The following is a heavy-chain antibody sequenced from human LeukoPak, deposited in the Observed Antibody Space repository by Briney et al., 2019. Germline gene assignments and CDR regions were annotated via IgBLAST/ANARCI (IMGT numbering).Heavy chain of an antibody. V-gene: IGHV3-7*01. Sequence: GGSLRLSCVASGFAFSSYWMNWVRQAPGKGLEWVANIKQDGSEKYYVDSVKGRFTISRDNAKNSLYLQMNSLRAEDTAVYYCAELGITMIGGVWGKGTTVTISS. D-gene: IGHD3-10*02. J-gene: IGHJ6*04. CDR1: GFAFSSYW. CDR2: IKQDGSEK. CDR3: AELGITMIGGV.